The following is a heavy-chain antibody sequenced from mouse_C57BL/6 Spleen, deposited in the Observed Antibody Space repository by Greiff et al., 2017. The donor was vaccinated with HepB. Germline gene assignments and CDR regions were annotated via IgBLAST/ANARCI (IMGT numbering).Heavy chain of an antibody. CDR3: ARHYYGSSFDY. CDR1: GLTFSSYT. J-gene: IGHJ2*01. CDR2: ISGGGGNT. V-gene: IGHV5-9*01. D-gene: IGHD1-1*01. Sequence: EVMLVESGGGLVKPGGSLKLSCAASGLTFSSYTMSWVRQTPEKRLEWVATISGGGGNTYYPDSVKGRFTISRDNAKKTLYLQMSSLRSEDTALYYCARHYYGSSFDYWGQGTTLTVSS.